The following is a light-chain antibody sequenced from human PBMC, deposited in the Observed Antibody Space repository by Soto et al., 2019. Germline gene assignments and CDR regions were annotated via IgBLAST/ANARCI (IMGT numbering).Light chain of an antibody. CDR1: RSVSSSY. CDR2: GAS. Sequence: EIVLTQSPGTLSLSPGERATLSCRASRSVSSSYLAWYQQKPGQAPRLLIYGASSRATGIPDRFSGSGSGTDFTLTISRLEPEDFAVYYCQQRMTFGGGTKVEIK. J-gene: IGKJ4*01. CDR3: QQRMT. V-gene: IGKV3-20*01.